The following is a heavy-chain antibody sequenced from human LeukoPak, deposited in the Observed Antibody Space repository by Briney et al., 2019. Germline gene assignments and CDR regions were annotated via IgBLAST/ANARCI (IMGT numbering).Heavy chain of an antibody. CDR1: GYTFTSYG. J-gene: IGHJ3*02. V-gene: IGHV1-18*01. CDR3: ASRVSDYGSGSFESDAFDI. Sequence: ASVKVSCKASGYTFTSYGISWVRQAPGQGLEWMGWISAYNGNTNYAQKLQGRVTMTTDTSTSTAYMELRSLRSDDTAVYYCASRVSDYGSGSFESDAFDIWGQGTMVTVSS. CDR2: ISAYNGNT. D-gene: IGHD3-10*01.